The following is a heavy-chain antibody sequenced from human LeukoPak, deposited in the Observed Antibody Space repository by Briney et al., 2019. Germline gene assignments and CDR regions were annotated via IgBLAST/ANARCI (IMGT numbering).Heavy chain of an antibody. D-gene: IGHD3-22*01. V-gene: IGHV4-30-2*01. CDR2: IYHSGST. CDR3: ARAVGSYDSSGWGAYWYFDL. J-gene: IGHJ2*01. Sequence: PSETLSFTCAVSGGSISSGGYSWSWIRQPPGKGLEWIGYIYHSGSTYYNPSLKSRVTISVDTSKNQFSLKLSSVTAADTAVYYCARAVGSYDSSGWGAYWYFDLWGRGTLVTVSS. CDR1: GGSISSGGYS.